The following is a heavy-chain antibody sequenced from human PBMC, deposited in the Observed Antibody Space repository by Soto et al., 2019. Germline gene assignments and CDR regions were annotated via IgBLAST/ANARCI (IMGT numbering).Heavy chain of an antibody. Sequence: EVQLVESGGGLVQPGGSLRLSCAASGFTFSDYSMSWVRQSPGKGLEGVAKIKQDGGEEDYVDSVKGRLTISRDNAKNSLYLQMNSLRAEDTALYYCARVYYESRGPTKYRAFDFWGQGTMVTVSS. J-gene: IGHJ3*01. D-gene: IGHD3-22*01. CDR2: IKQDGGEE. CDR3: ARVYYESRGPTKYRAFDF. CDR1: GFTFSDYS. V-gene: IGHV3-7*01.